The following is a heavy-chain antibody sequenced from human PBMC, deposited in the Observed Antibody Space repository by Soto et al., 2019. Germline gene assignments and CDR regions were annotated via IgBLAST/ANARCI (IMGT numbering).Heavy chain of an antibody. CDR1: GYTFNKYG. CDR3: ARGRVVAIPAGTPDPSVV. J-gene: IGHJ3*01. CDR2: ISAFNDYT. D-gene: IGHD6-13*01. V-gene: IGHV1-18*01. Sequence: ASVKVSCKASGYTFNKYGFNWVRQAHGQGLEWMGRISAFNDYTNLAQKFQGRITLTTDASTNTAYMELQILQSDDTAMYYCARGRVVAIPAGTPDPSVVWGRATLVTLSS.